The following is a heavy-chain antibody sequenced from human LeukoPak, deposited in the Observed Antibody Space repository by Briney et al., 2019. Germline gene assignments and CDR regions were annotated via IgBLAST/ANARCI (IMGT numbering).Heavy chain of an antibody. D-gene: IGHD2-2*01. J-gene: IGHJ4*02. V-gene: IGHV3-48*04. CDR3: SREGSAADDFDY. CDR1: GFTFSTYS. CDR2: ISTSSGTM. Sequence: PGGSLRLSCAASGFTFSTYSMNWVRQAPGPGLERVSYISTSSGTMYYADSVKGRFTISRDDAPNTLYLQMHSLTADAKAVYYYSREGSAADDFDYWGQGTLVTVSS.